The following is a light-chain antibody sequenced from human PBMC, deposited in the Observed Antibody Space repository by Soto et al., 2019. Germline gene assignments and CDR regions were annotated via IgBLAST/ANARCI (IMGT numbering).Light chain of an antibody. Sequence: EIVMTQSPATLSVSPGERATLSCRASQSVSSNLAWYQQKPGQAPRLLIYGASTRATGIPARFSGSGSGAEFTLTISSLRPEDFATYYCQQYSDYSSFGHGTKVDIK. V-gene: IGKV3D-15*01. CDR3: QQYSDYSS. J-gene: IGKJ1*01. CDR1: QSVSSN. CDR2: GAS.